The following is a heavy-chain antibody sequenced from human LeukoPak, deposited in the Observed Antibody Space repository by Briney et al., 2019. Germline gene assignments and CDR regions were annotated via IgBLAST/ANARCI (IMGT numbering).Heavy chain of an antibody. CDR2: MSPDSGNT. D-gene: IGHD6-13*01. CDR1: VYTFTSYD. CDR3: ARGPPESSSSDY. J-gene: IGHJ4*02. Sequence: ASVKVSFKASVYTFTSYDINWVRQPPGQGLEWMGWMSPDSGNTGYAQKFRGRVTITMNTSISTDYMELSSLRAEDTAVYYCARGPPESSSSDYWGQGTLVTVSS. V-gene: IGHV1-8*01.